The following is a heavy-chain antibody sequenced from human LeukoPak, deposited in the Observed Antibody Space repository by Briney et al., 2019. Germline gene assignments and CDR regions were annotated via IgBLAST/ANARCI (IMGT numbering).Heavy chain of an antibody. Sequence: LPGGSLRLSCAASGFTFSSYWMSWVRQAPGKGLEWVANIKQDGSEKYYVDSVEGRFTISRDIAKNSLYLQMNSLRAEDTAVYYCARDHLYKAFDYWGQGTLVTVAS. CDR2: IKQDGSEK. CDR3: ARDHLYKAFDY. D-gene: IGHD3-16*01. J-gene: IGHJ4*02. V-gene: IGHV3-7*01. CDR1: GFTFSSYW.